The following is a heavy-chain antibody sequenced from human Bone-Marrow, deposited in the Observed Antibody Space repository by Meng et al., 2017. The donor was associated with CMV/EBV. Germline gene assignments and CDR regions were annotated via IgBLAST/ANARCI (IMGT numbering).Heavy chain of an antibody. D-gene: IGHD3-22*01. Sequence: SETLSLTCAVYGGSFSGYYWSWIRQPPGKGLEWIGEINHSGSTNYNPSLKSRVTISVDTSKNQFSLKLSSVTAADTAVYYCATDVIYYDSSGYNYWGQGTLVTVSS. V-gene: IGHV4-34*01. J-gene: IGHJ4*02. CDR3: ATDVIYYDSSGYNY. CDR1: GGSFSGYY. CDR2: INHSGST.